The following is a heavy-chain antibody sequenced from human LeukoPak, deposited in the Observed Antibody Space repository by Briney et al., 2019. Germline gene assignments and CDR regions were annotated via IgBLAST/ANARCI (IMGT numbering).Heavy chain of an antibody. V-gene: IGHV3-74*01. Sequence: PGGSLRLSCAASGFTFSSYWMYWVRQAPGKGPVWFARINTDGSSLNYEDSVKGRFTISRDNAKNTLYLQMNSLGAEDTAVYYCARRINYYDSSGYYYVRYFDSWGQGTLVAVSS. CDR2: INTDGSSL. CDR3: ARRINYYDSSGYYYVRYFDS. D-gene: IGHD3-22*01. J-gene: IGHJ4*02. CDR1: GFTFSSYW.